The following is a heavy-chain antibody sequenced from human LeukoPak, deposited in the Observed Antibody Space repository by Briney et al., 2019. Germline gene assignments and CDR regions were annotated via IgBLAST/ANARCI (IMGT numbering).Heavy chain of an antibody. CDR3: ANRIQRVDDY. CDR2: ISGSGGST. CDR1: GFTFTSYA. Sequence: PGGSLRLSCAASGFTFTSYAMSWVRQAPGKGLEWVSAISGSGGSTYYADSMKGRFTISRDNSKNTLYLQMNSLRAEDTAVYYCANRIQRVDDYWGQGTLVTVSS. J-gene: IGHJ4*02. D-gene: IGHD5-18*01. V-gene: IGHV3-23*01.